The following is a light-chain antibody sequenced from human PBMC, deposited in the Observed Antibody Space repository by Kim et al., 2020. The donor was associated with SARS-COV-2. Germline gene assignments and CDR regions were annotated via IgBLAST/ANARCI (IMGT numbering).Light chain of an antibody. J-gene: IGKJ4*01. Sequence: ASVGDRVTITCRASENIGTYLNWYQHKPGKAPDLLIFGTLTLQSGVSSRFSGSGSGSDFTLTISSLQPEDFATYYCQQSYRAPLSFGGGTKVDIK. CDR3: QQSYRAPLS. CDR2: GTL. CDR1: ENIGTY. V-gene: IGKV1-39*01.